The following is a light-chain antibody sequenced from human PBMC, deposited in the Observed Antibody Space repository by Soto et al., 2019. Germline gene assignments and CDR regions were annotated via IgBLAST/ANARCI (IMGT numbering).Light chain of an antibody. J-gene: IGLJ1*01. CDR1: SSDVGAYNF. V-gene: IGLV2-14*03. CDR3: MSFTSSYTYV. Sequence: QSALTQPASVSGSPGQSITISCTGTSSDVGAYNFVSWYQHYPDKAPKVVIYDVANRPSGVSYRFSASKSGNTASLTISGLQAEDEADYYCMSFTSSYTYVFGTGTKLTVL. CDR2: DVA.